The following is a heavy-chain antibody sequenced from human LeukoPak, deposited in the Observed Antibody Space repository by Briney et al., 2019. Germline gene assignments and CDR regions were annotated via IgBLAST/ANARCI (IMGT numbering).Heavy chain of an antibody. Sequence: GSSVKVSCKASGGTFSSYTVSWVRQAPGQGLGWMGRIIPILGIANYAQKFQGRVTITADKSTSTAYMELSSLRSEDTAVYYCASSPYYDFWSGDNWFDPWGQGTLATVSS. CDR2: IIPILGIA. J-gene: IGHJ5*02. CDR3: ASSPYYDFWSGDNWFDP. CDR1: GGTFSSYT. V-gene: IGHV1-69*02. D-gene: IGHD3-3*01.